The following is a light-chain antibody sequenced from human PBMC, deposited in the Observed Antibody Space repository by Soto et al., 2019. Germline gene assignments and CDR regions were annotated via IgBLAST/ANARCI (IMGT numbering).Light chain of an antibody. J-gene: IGLJ3*02. CDR3: QSYDSSLSGWV. V-gene: IGLV1-40*01. CDR1: SSKIGAGYD. Sequence: QSVLTQPPSVSGAPGQRVTISCTGSSSKIGAGYDVHWYQQLPGKAPKLLIYGNSNRPSGVPDRFSGSKSGTSASLAITGLQAEDEADYYYQSYDSSLSGWVFGGGTKLTV. CDR2: GNS.